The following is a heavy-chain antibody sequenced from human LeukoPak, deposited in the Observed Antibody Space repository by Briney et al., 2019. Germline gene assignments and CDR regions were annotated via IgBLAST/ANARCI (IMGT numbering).Heavy chain of an antibody. D-gene: IGHD6-13*01. J-gene: IGHJ5*02. CDR1: GGSISSYY. CDR2: IYTSGST. Sequence: SETLSLTCTVSGGSISSYYWSWIRQPAGKGLEGIGRIYTSGSTNYNPSLKSRVTMSVDTSKNQFSLKLSSVTAADTAVYYCARVVLESSSSWYGSNWFDPWGQGTLVTVSS. CDR3: ARVVLESSSSWYGSNWFDP. V-gene: IGHV4-4*07.